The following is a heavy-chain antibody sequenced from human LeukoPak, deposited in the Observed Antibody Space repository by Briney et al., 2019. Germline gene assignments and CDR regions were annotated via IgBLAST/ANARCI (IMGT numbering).Heavy chain of an antibody. CDR2: ISSSGSTI. Sequence: PGGSLRLSCAASGFTFSSYEMNWVRQAPGKGLEWVSYISSSGSTIYYADSVKGRFTISRDNAKNSLYLQMNSLRAEDTAVYYCARVMGYGMDVWGQGTTVTVSS. CDR3: ARVMGYGMDV. CDR1: GFTFSSYE. D-gene: IGHD3-16*01. V-gene: IGHV3-48*03. J-gene: IGHJ6*02.